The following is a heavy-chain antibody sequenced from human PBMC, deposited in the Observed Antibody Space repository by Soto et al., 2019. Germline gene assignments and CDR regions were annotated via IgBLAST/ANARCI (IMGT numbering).Heavy chain of an antibody. J-gene: IGHJ3*02. V-gene: IGHV3-48*01. D-gene: IGHD3-16*02. CDR2: ISSSSSTI. CDR1: GVTFSSYS. CDR3: ARGDYDYIWGSYRPRDAFDI. Sequence: VGVLRHSCGAAGVTFSSYSMNRVRQAPRKGLECVSYISSSSSTIYYADSVKGRFTISRDNAKNSLYLQMNSLRAEDTAVYYCARGDYDYIWGSYRPRDAFDIWGQGTMVTVSS.